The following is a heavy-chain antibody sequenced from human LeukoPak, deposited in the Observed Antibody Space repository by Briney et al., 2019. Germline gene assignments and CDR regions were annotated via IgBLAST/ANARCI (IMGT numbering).Heavy chain of an antibody. D-gene: IGHD6-13*01. J-gene: IGHJ4*02. CDR1: GFTFGSYV. CDR2: ITPNADRA. V-gene: IGHV3-23*01. CDR3: ARVVKQQLVRN. Sequence: GGSLRLSCAASGFTFGSYVMSWVRQAPGRGLEWVSFITPNADRASYADSVEGRFTISRDNPRNTLYMQMNSLRAEDTAVYYCARVVKQQLVRNWGQGTLVTVSS.